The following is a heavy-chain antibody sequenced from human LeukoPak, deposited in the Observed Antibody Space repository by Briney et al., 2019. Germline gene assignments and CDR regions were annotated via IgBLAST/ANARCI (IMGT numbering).Heavy chain of an antibody. CDR1: GYTFTGYY. Sequence: ASVKVSCKASGYTFTGYYMHWVRQAPGQGLEWMGRTNPNSGGTNYAQKFQGRVTMTRDTSISTAYMELSRLRSDDTAVYYWARDRRIAVADNNWFDPWGQGTLVTVSS. CDR3: ARDRRIAVADNNWFDP. D-gene: IGHD6-19*01. V-gene: IGHV1-2*06. CDR2: TNPNSGGT. J-gene: IGHJ5*02.